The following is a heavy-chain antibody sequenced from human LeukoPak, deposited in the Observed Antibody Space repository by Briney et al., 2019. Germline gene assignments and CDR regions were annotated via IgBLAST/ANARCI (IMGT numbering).Heavy chain of an antibody. Sequence: SETLSLTCTVSGGSISSYYWSWIRQPPGKGLEWIGYIYYSGSTNYNPSLKSRVTISVDTSKNQFSLKLSSVTAADTAVYYCARDLSVYGSGSFDIWGQGTMVTVSS. V-gene: IGHV4-59*12. D-gene: IGHD3-10*01. CDR3: ARDLSVYGSGSFDI. CDR2: IYYSGST. CDR1: GGSISSYY. J-gene: IGHJ3*02.